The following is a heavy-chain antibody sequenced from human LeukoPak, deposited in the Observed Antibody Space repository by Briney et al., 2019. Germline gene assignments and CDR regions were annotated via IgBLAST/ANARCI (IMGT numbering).Heavy chain of an antibody. CDR2: IYHSGST. J-gene: IGHJ5*02. D-gene: IGHD4-23*01. CDR1: GGSLSGGFT. CDR3: ARGDYGGLGA. V-gene: IGHV4-30-2*01. Sequence: KASETLSLTCAVSGGSLSGGFTWSWIRQPLGKGPEWIGFIYHSGSTYYNPSLKSRVTISIDTSKNQVSLNLTSVTAADTAMYFCARGDYGGLGAWGQGILVTVSS.